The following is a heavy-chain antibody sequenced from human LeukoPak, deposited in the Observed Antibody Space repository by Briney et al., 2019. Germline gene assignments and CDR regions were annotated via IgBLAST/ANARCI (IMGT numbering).Heavy chain of an antibody. V-gene: IGHV3-53*01. D-gene: IGHD6-13*01. CDR2: IYTAGST. J-gene: IGHJ4*02. Sequence: PGWSLRLSCAASGFTVSGNYMSWVRQAPGKGLEWVSVIYTAGSTYNADSVKGRFTISRDKSKNTLYLQMNTLRAEDTAVYFCAGGNSWPGLSYWGQGTLLTVSS. CDR3: AGGNSWPGLSY. CDR1: GFTVSGNY.